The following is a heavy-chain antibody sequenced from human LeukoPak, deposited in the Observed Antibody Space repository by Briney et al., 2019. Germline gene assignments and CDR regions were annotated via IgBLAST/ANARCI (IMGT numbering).Heavy chain of an antibody. CDR2: ISSSSSYI. CDR3: SRANYYDSSGYYSYFDY. CDR1: GFTFSSYS. Sequence: GGSLRLSCAASGFTFSSYSMNWVRQAPGKGLEWVSSISSSSSYIYYADSVKGRFTISRDNAKNSLYLQMNSLRAEDTAVYYCSRANYYDSSGYYSYFDYWGQGTPVTVSS. D-gene: IGHD3-22*01. J-gene: IGHJ4*02. V-gene: IGHV3-21*01.